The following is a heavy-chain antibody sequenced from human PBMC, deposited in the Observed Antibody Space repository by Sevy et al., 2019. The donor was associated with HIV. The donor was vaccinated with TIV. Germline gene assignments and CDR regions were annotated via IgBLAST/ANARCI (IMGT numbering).Heavy chain of an antibody. J-gene: IGHJ4*02. CDR3: ARQGYNWNYPYFDY. D-gene: IGHD1-7*01. V-gene: IGHV4-59*08. CDR1: GGSISSYY. CDR2: IYYTGST. Sequence: PSETLSLTCTVSGGSISSYYWSWIRQPPGKGLGWIGYIYYTGSTNYNPSLKSRVTISVDTSKNQFSLKLSSVTAADTAVYYCARQGYNWNYPYFDYWGQGTLVTVSS.